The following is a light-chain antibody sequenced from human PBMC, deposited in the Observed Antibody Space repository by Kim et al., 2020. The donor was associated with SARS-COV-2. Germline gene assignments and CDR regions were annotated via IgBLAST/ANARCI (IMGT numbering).Light chain of an antibody. CDR2: GAS. V-gene: IGKV3-15*01. J-gene: IGKJ1*01. Sequence: EIVMTQSPATLSVSPGERATLSCRASQSVSNSLAWYQQKPGQAPRLLIYGASTRATGIPARFSGSGSGTEFTLTISSLQSEDFALYYCQQYNNWPGTLGQGTKVDIK. CDR3: QQYNNWPGT. CDR1: QSVSNS.